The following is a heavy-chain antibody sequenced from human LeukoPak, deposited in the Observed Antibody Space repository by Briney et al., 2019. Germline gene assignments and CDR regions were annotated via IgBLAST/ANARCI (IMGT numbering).Heavy chain of an antibody. Sequence: GSSVKVSCKASGGTFSSYVISWVRQAPGQGVEWMGGIIPIFGTANYAQKFQGRVTITADESTSTAYMELSSRRSEDTAVYSCARQYGYNYDYWGQGTLVTVSS. D-gene: IGHD5-24*01. V-gene: IGHV1-69*01. CDR2: IIPIFGTA. CDR1: GGTFSSYV. J-gene: IGHJ4*02. CDR3: ARQYGYNYDY.